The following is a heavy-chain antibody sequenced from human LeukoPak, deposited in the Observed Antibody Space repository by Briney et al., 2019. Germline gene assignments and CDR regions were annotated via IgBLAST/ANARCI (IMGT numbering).Heavy chain of an antibody. CDR1: GGSISSGGYY. CDR3: AREGGYSSSWSEGP. CDR2: IYHSGST. Sequence: NPSQTLSLTCTVSGGSISSGGYYWSWIRQPPGKGLEWIGYIYHSGSTYYNPSLKSRVTISVDRSKNQFSLKLSSVTAADTAVYYCAREGGYSSSWSEGPWGQGTLVTVSS. J-gene: IGHJ5*02. V-gene: IGHV4-30-2*01. D-gene: IGHD6-13*01.